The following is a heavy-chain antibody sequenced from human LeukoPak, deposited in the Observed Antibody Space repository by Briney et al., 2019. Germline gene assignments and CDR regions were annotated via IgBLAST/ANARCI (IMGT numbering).Heavy chain of an antibody. Sequence: SETLSLTCAVYGGSFSGYYWSWIRQPPGKGLEWSGEINHSGSTNYNPSLKSRVSISVDTSKNQFCLKLSSVTAADTAVYYCASVAREPKITMVRGAQEWGQGTLVTVSS. D-gene: IGHD3-10*01. CDR1: GGSFSGYY. CDR2: INHSGST. CDR3: ASVAREPKITMVRGAQE. J-gene: IGHJ4*02. V-gene: IGHV4-34*01.